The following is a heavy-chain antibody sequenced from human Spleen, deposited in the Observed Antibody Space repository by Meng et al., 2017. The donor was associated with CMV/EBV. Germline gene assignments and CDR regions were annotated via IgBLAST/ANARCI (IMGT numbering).Heavy chain of an antibody. Sequence: GESLKISCEASGFTFSSYWMTWVRQAPGKGLEWVANIKQDGSEKNYVDSVKGRFTMSRDNGKNSLSLQMNSLRFEDTAMYYCARYRSIVGAREDVFDIWGQGTMVTVSS. CDR1: GFTFSSYW. CDR3: ARYRSIVGAREDVFDI. V-gene: IGHV3-7*01. J-gene: IGHJ3*02. D-gene: IGHD1-26*01. CDR2: IKQDGSEK.